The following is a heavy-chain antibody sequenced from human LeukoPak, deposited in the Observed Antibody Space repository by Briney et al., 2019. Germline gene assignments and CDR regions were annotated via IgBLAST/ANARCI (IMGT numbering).Heavy chain of an antibody. CDR2: INPSGGST. Sequence: ASVKVSCKASGYTFTSYYMHWVRQAPGQGLEWMGIINPSGGSTSYAQKFQGRVTMTRDTSTSTVYMGLSSLRSEDTAVYYCARVDSSGGSCYSRPYNYWGQGTLVTVSS. CDR1: GYTFTSYY. CDR3: ARVDSSGGSCYSRPYNY. V-gene: IGHV1-46*01. J-gene: IGHJ4*02. D-gene: IGHD2-15*01.